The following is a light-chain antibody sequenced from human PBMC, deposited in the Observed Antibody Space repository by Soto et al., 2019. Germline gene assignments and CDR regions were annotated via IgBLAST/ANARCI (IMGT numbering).Light chain of an antibody. Sequence: QSALTQPASVSGSPGQSITISCTGTSSDVCGYNYVSWYQQHPGKAPKLMLYDVSNRPSGVSNRFSGSKSGNTASLTISGLQAEDEADYYCSSYTSSSNVVFGGGTTLTVL. CDR1: SSDVCGYNY. CDR2: DVS. J-gene: IGLJ2*01. CDR3: SSYTSSSNVV. V-gene: IGLV2-14*01.